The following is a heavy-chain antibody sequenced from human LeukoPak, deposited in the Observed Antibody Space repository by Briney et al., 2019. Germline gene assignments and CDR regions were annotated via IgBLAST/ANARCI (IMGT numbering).Heavy chain of an antibody. CDR1: GFTFNKYA. Sequence: GGSLRLSCEASGFTFNKYAMGWVRQAPGKGLEWVSAMSASIGSTYYADSVKGRFTISRDNSKNTQYLQMHNLRAEDTAIYYCAKVKISDSSGSYSHCFDNWGQGTLVTVSS. CDR2: MSASIGST. D-gene: IGHD3-22*01. CDR3: AKVKISDSSGSYSHCFDN. V-gene: IGHV3-23*01. J-gene: IGHJ4*02.